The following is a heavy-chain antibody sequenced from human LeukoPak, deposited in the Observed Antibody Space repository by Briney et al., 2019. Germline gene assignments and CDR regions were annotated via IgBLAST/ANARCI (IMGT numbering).Heavy chain of an antibody. CDR3: ARRVAYYDILTGPGAIDY. CDR1: GGSFSGYY. D-gene: IGHD3-9*01. V-gene: IGHV4-34*01. Sequence: PSETLSLTCAVYGGSFSGYYWSWIRQPPGKGLEWIGEINHSGSTNYNPSLKSRVTISVDTSKNQFSLKLSSVTAADTAVCYCARRVAYYDILTGPGAIDYWGQGTLVTVSS. J-gene: IGHJ4*02. CDR2: INHSGST.